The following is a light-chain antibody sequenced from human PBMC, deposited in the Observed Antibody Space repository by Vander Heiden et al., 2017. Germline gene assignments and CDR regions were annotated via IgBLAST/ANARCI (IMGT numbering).Light chain of an antibody. CDR1: QTVSDNS. CDR3: QQYASSTFT. CDR2: GAS. V-gene: IGKV3-20*01. J-gene: IGKJ3*01. Sequence: DIVLTQSPGALSLSPGERATLSCRASQTVSDNSLAWYQQKPGQAPRLLIFGASRRATGLPDRFRGSGSGTDFTLTISRLEPEDFAVYYCQQYASSTFTFGPGTKVDI.